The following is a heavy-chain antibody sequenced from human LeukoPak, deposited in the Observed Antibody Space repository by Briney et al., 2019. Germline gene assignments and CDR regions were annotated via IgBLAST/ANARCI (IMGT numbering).Heavy chain of an antibody. CDR2: ISGSGGST. D-gene: IGHD6-19*01. CDR3: AKDTSRSGWPGNWFDP. J-gene: IGHJ5*02. CDR1: GFTFSSYA. V-gene: IGHV3-23*01. Sequence: GGSLRLSCAASGFTFSSYAMRWVRQAPGKGLEGVSAISGSGGSTYYADSVKGRFTISRDNSKNTLYLQMNSLRAEDTAVYYCAKDTSRSGWPGNWFDPWGQGTLVTVSS.